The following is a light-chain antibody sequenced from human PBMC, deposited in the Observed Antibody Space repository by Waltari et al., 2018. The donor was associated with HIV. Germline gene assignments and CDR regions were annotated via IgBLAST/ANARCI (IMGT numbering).Light chain of an antibody. CDR2: EVS. V-gene: IGLV2-18*02. Sequence: QSALTQPPSVSGSPGQSVTISCTGTSSAVGPYNRCSWYQQPPGPAPKVVIYEVSNRPSGVTDRFSGSKSGNTASLTISGLQAEDEADYYCSSFTTSSTLIFGGGTRLTVL. CDR1: SSAVGPYNR. CDR3: SSFTTSSTLI. J-gene: IGLJ2*01.